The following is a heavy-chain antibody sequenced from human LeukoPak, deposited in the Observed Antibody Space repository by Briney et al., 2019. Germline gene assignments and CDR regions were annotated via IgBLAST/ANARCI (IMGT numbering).Heavy chain of an antibody. D-gene: IGHD4-17*01. CDR2: ISSSSSYI. J-gene: IGHJ4*02. CDR1: GFTFSSYS. Sequence: PGGSLRLSCAASGFTFSSYSMNWVRQAPGKGLEWVSSISSSSSYIYYADSVKGRFTISRDNAKNSLYLQMNSLRAEDTAVYYCARVGYGDYYFDYWGQGTPVTVSS. V-gene: IGHV3-21*01. CDR3: ARVGYGDYYFDY.